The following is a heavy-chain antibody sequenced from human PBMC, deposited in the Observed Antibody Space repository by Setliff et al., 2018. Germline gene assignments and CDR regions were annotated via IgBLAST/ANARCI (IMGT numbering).Heavy chain of an antibody. D-gene: IGHD6-19*01. CDR3: ARDLSSRVAVAGTVDY. CDR2: IIPIFGTA. Sequence: GASVKVSCKASGYTFTSYGISWVRQAPGQGLEWMGGIIPIFGTANYAQKFQGRVTMTTDTSTSTAYMELRSLRSDDTAVYYCARDLSSRVAVAGTVDYWGQGTLVTVSS. J-gene: IGHJ4*02. CDR1: GYTFTSYG. V-gene: IGHV1-18*01.